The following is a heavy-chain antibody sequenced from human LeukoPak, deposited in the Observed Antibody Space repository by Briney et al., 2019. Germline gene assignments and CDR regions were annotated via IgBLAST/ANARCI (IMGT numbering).Heavy chain of an antibody. CDR2: ISYDGSNK. CDR3: AKFYSEVNYFDY. CDR1: GFTLSSYG. V-gene: IGHV3-30*18. D-gene: IGHD3-22*01. J-gene: IGHJ4*02. Sequence: GGSLRLSCAASGFTLSSYGVHWVRQAPGKGLEWVAVISYDGSNKYYADSVKGRFTISRDNSKNTLYLQMNSLRAEDTAVYYCAKFYSEVNYFDYWGQGTLVTVSS.